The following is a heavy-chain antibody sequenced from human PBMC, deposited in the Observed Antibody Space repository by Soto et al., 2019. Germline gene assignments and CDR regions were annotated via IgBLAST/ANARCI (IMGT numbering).Heavy chain of an antibody. J-gene: IGHJ4*02. Sequence: XSVKDSCKASGYTFTSHGISWVRQAPGQGLEWMGWISAYNGNTNYAQKFQGRVTMTTDTSTSTAYMELRSLRSDDTAVYYCARDHYGSGCYLRYWGQGTLVTVSS. CDR2: ISAYNGNT. D-gene: IGHD3-10*01. V-gene: IGHV1-18*04. CDR1: GYTFTSHG. CDR3: ARDHYGSGCYLRY.